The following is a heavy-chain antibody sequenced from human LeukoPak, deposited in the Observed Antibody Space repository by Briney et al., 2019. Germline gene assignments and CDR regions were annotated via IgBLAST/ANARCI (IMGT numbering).Heavy chain of an antibody. V-gene: IGHV3-48*01. CDR3: ARENVAGTDYYYGMDV. CDR1: GFTFSSYS. D-gene: IGHD6-19*01. Sequence: GGSLRLSCAASGFTFSSYSMNWVRQAPGKGPEWVSYISSSSSTIYYADSVKGRFTISRDNAKNSLYLQMNSLRAEDKAVYYCARENVAGTDYYYGMDVWGQGTTVTVSS. CDR2: ISSSSSTI. J-gene: IGHJ6*02.